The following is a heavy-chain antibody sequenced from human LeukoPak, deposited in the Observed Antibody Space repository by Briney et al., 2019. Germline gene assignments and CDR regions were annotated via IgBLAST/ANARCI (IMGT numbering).Heavy chain of an antibody. CDR2: IWFDGSNQ. J-gene: IGHJ4*02. V-gene: IGHV3-33*01. D-gene: IGHD6-19*01. Sequence: PGGSLRLSCAASGFTFGSYGMNWVRQAPGKGLEWVAVIWFDGSNQYYADSVKGRFTISRDNSKNTLYLQMNSLRVEDTAVYYCGRDLEGYSSGWYPDYWGQGTLVTVSS. CDR3: GRDLEGYSSGWYPDY. CDR1: GFTFGSYG.